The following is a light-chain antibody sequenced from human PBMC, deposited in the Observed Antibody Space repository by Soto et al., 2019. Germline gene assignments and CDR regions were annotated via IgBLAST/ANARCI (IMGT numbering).Light chain of an antibody. CDR1: SSDVGYYDY. Sequence: QSVLTQPPSASGFPGQSVTISCTGTSSDVGYYDYVSWYQQHPGKAPKLVIYEVTKRPSGVPDRVSASKSGNAASLTISGLQAADEADYYCSLYTSENTYVFGTGTKVTVL. CDR3: SLYTSENTYV. J-gene: IGLJ1*01. CDR2: EVT. V-gene: IGLV2-8*01.